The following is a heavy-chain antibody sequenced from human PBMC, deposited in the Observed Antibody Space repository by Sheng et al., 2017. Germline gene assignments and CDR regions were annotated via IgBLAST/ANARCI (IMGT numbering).Heavy chain of an antibody. J-gene: IGHJ4*02. D-gene: IGHD3-16*02. CDR2: INHSGST. V-gene: IGHV4-34*01. CDR1: GGSFSGYY. CDR3: ARAPRDYIWGSYRYTGYYFDY. Sequence: QVQLQQWGAGLLKPSETLSLTCAVYGGSFSGYYWSWIRQPPGKGLEWIGEINHSGSTNYNPSLKSRVTISVDTSKNQFSLKLSSVTAADTAVYYCARAPRDYIWGSYRYTGYYFDYWGQGTLVTVSS.